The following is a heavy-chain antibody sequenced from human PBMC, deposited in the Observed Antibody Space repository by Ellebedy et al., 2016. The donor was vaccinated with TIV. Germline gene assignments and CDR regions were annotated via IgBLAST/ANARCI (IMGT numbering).Heavy chain of an antibody. Sequence: PGGSLRLSCAASGFTFRFHDMHWVRPATGKGLEWVSSISAPSDTYYIGSVKGRFTISRDNAKNSLDLQMNSLRAGDTAMYYCARASSGFDLWGRGTLVTVSS. J-gene: IGHJ2*01. D-gene: IGHD6-19*01. CDR2: ISAPSDT. CDR1: GFTFRFHD. CDR3: ARASSGFDL. V-gene: IGHV3-13*04.